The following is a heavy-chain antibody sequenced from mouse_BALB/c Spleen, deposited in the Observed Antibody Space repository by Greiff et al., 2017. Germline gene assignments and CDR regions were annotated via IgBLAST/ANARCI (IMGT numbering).Heavy chain of an antibody. J-gene: IGHJ2*01. Sequence: DVQLQESGPGLVKPSQSLSLTCTVTGYSITSDYAWNWIRQFPGNKLEWMGYISYSGSTSYNPSLKSRISITRDTSKNQFFLQLNSVTTEDTATYYCARFITTVVDAFDYWGQGTTLTVSS. V-gene: IGHV3-2*02. CDR1: GYSITSDYA. D-gene: IGHD1-1*01. CDR3: ARFITTVVDAFDY. CDR2: ISYSGST.